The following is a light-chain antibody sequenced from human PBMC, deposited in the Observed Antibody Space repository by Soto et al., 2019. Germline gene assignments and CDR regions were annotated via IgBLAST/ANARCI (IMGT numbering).Light chain of an antibody. J-gene: IGKJ4*01. CDR3: KQLNAYPHS. V-gene: IGKV3-11*01. Sequence: ELVFTQSPATLSLSPGERATLSCRASQSVSSYLAWYQLKTGQAPRLLIYGASTRATGIQARFSGSGSGTEFTLTVRSLQPEDFATYYCKQLNAYPHSFGGGTKVDIK. CDR2: GAS. CDR1: QSVSSY.